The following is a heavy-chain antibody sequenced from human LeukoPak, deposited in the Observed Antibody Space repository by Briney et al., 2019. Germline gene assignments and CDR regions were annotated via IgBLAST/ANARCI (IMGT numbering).Heavy chain of an antibody. CDR3: AKDGYSSGWYETNWFDP. CDR1: GFTFRDVW. D-gene: IGHD6-19*01. Sequence: GGSLRLSCAASGFTFRDVWMTWVRQAPGKGLEWVSAISGSGGSTYYADSVKGRFTISRDNSKNTLYLQMNSLRAEDTAVYYCAKDGYSSGWYETNWFDPWGQGTLVTVSS. J-gene: IGHJ5*02. V-gene: IGHV3-23*01. CDR2: ISGSGGST.